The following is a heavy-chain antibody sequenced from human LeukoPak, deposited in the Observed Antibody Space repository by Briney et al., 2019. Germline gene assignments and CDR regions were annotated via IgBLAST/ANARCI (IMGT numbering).Heavy chain of an antibody. Sequence: GGSLRLSCAASGFTFSSYAMNWVRQAPGKGLEWVSSITGSGAYIYYADSVRGRFTISRDNANNSLYLQMNSLRVEDTAIYYCARSVVPAGAWFDPWGQGILVTVSS. J-gene: IGHJ5*02. CDR1: GFTFSSYA. V-gene: IGHV3-21*01. CDR2: ITGSGAYI. CDR3: ARSVVPAGAWFDP. D-gene: IGHD2-2*01.